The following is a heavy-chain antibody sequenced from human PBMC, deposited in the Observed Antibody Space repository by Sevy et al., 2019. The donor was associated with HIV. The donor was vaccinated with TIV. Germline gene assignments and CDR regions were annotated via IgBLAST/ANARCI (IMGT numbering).Heavy chain of an antibody. J-gene: IGHJ5*02. Sequence: ASVKVSCKASGFTFTSSAVQWVRQARGQRLEWIGWIVGGSRNTNYAQKFQERVTITRDMSTSTAYMELSCLRSEDTAVYYCAAVVYGGAGWFDPWGQGTLVTVSS. CDR2: IVGGSRNT. CDR3: AAVVYGGAGWFDP. CDR1: GFTFTSSA. D-gene: IGHD2-21*01. V-gene: IGHV1-58*01.